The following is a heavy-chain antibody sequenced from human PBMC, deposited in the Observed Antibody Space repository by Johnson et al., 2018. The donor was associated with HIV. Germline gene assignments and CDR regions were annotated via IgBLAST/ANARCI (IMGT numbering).Heavy chain of an antibody. CDR3: ARDYPMRVTGFSPDAFDI. CDR2: IKQDGSDK. J-gene: IGHJ3*02. CDR1: GFTFSSYW. V-gene: IGHV3-7*01. D-gene: IGHD3-3*01. Sequence: VQLVESGGGLVQPGGSLRLSCAASGFTFSSYWMSWVRQAPGQGLEWVANIKQDGSDKYYVDSLRGRFTISRDNAKNSLFLQIDSLTAEDTAVYYCARDYPMRVTGFSPDAFDIWGQGTMVTVSS.